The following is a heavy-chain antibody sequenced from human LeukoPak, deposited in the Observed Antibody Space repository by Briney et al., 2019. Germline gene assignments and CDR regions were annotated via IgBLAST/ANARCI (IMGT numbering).Heavy chain of an antibody. CDR3: ARTHRRDRSMIDAFDI. V-gene: IGHV1-46*01. CDR2: INPSGGST. J-gene: IGHJ4*02. Sequence: ASVKVSCKASGYTFTSYYMHWVRQAPGQGLEWMGIINPSGGSTSYAQKFQGRVTMTRDMSTSTVYMELSSLRSEDTAVYYCARTHRRDRSMIDAFDIWGQGTLVTVSS. D-gene: IGHD3-22*01. CDR1: GYTFTSYY.